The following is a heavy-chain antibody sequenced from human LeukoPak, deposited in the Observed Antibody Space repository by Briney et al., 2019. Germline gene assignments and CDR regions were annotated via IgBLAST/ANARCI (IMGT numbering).Heavy chain of an antibody. CDR3: ARERPGGYDY. CDR2: INPNSGGT. J-gene: IGHJ4*02. CDR1: GYPFSRYL. Sequence: ASVRVSCKTSGYPFSRYLISWVRQAPGQGLEWMGWINPNSGGTNYAQKFQGRVTMTRDTSISTAYMELSRLRSDDTAVYYCARERPGGYDYWGQGTLVTVSS. V-gene: IGHV1-2*02. D-gene: IGHD4-23*01.